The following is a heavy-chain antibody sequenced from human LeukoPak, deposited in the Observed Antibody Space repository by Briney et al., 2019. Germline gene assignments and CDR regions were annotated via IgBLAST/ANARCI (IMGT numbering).Heavy chain of an antibody. D-gene: IGHD3-10*01. Sequence: GGSLRLSCAASGFTVSSNYMSWVRQAPGKGLEWVSVIYSSGSTYYADSVKGRFTISRDNSKNTLYLQMNSLRDEDTAVYYCARAYNYGSGTNWGQGTLVTVSS. CDR3: ARAYNYGSGTN. CDR2: IYSSGST. V-gene: IGHV3-53*01. J-gene: IGHJ4*02. CDR1: GFTVSSNY.